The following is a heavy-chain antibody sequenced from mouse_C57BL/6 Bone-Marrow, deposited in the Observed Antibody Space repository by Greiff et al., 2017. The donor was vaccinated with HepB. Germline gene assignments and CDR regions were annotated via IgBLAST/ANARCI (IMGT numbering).Heavy chain of an antibody. D-gene: IGHD1-1*01. V-gene: IGHV14-4*01. CDR2: IDPENGDT. Sequence: VQLQQSGAELVRPGASVKLSCTASGFNIKDDYMHWVKQRPEQGLEWIGWIDPENGDTEYASKFQGKATITADTSSNTAYLQLSSLTSEDTAVYYCTTRTPITTVVAKDYFDYWGQGTTLIVSS. J-gene: IGHJ2*01. CDR3: TTRTPITTVVAKDYFDY. CDR1: GFNIKDDY.